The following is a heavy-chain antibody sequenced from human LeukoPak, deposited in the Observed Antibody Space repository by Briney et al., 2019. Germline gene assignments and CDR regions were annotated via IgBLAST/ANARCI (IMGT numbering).Heavy chain of an antibody. CDR1: GFTFSSYS. CDR2: ISSSSSYI. D-gene: IGHD4-17*01. J-gene: IGHJ3*02. CDR3: TTDQYGAFDI. V-gene: IGHV3-21*03. Sequence: GGSLRLSCAASGFTFSSYSMNWVRQAPGKGLEWVSSISSSSSYIYYADSVKGRFTISRDDSKNTLYLQMNSLKTEDTAVYYCTTDQYGAFDIWGQGTMVTVSS.